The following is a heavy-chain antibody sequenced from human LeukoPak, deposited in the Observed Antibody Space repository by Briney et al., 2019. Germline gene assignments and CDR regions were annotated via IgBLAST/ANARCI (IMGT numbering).Heavy chain of an antibody. CDR2: ISSSSEHI. D-gene: IGHD3-10*02. J-gene: IGHJ6*02. CDR1: GFTFRNYN. V-gene: IGHV3-21*01. Sequence: GGSLRLSCAASGFTFRNYNMYWVRQAPGRGLEWVSSISSSSEHIYYADSEGGGFPLSRDNAKNSLYVQMNSLRAEDTAVYYCARAPYVSGYGMDVWGQGTTVTVSS. CDR3: ARAPYVSGYGMDV.